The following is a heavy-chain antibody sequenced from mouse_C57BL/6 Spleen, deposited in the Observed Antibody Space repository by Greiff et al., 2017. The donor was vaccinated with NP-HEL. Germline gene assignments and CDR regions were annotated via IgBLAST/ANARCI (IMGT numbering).Heavy chain of an antibody. D-gene: IGHD3-2*02. Sequence: EVQLVESGGGLVKPGGSLKLSCAASGFTFSSYAMSWVRQTPEKRLEWVATISDGGSYTYYPDNVKGRFTISRDNAKNNLYLQMSHLKSEDTAMYYCARDWSSGHFDYWGQGTTLTVSS. CDR3: ARDWSSGHFDY. CDR1: GFTFSSYA. J-gene: IGHJ2*01. CDR2: ISDGGSYT. V-gene: IGHV5-4*01.